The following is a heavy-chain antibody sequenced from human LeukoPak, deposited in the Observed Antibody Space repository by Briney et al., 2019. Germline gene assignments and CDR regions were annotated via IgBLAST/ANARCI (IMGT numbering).Heavy chain of an antibody. CDR3: ARDPPKITIFGVADHY. J-gene: IGHJ4*02. V-gene: IGHV1-2*02. Sequence: ASVKVSCKASGYTFAAYYIHWVRQAPGQGLEWMGWINPNSGGAAYAQKFQGRVTMTRDMSTNTAYMELSRLTSDDTAVYYCARDPPKITIFGVADHYWGQGTLVSVSS. CDR2: INPNSGGA. D-gene: IGHD3-3*01. CDR1: GYTFAAYY.